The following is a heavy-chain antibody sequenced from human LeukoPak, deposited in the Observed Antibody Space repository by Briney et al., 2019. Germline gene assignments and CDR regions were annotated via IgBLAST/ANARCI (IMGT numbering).Heavy chain of an antibody. CDR1: GGSISSGGYS. Sequence: SETLSLTCAVSGGSISSGGYSWSWIRQPPGKGLEWIGYIYHSGSTNYNPSLKSRVTISVDTSKNQFSLKLSSVTAADTAVYYCARVVVAARSWFDPWGQGTLVTVSS. V-gene: IGHV4-30-2*01. CDR3: ARVVVAARSWFDP. J-gene: IGHJ5*02. CDR2: IYHSGST. D-gene: IGHD2-15*01.